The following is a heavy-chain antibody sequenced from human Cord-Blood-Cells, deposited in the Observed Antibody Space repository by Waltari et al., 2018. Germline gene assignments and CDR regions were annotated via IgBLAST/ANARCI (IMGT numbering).Heavy chain of an antibody. D-gene: IGHD2-15*01. Sequence: QVQLQQWGAGLLKPSETLSLTCAVYGGSFSGSYWSWIRSPPGKGLEWIGEINHSGSTNYNPSLKSRVTISVDTSKNQFSLKLSSVTAADTAVYYCAREVVVAATPGGAFDIWGQGTMVTVSS. V-gene: IGHV4-34*01. CDR1: GGSFSGSY. CDR2: INHSGST. CDR3: AREVVVAATPGGAFDI. J-gene: IGHJ3*02.